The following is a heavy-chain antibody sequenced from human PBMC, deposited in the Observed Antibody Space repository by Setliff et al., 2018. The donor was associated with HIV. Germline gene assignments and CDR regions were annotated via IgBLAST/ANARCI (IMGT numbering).Heavy chain of an antibody. J-gene: IGHJ6*04. D-gene: IGHD4-17*01. V-gene: IGHV4-31*03. CDR3: ARDRSRHYGAGGRLDV. CDR1: DGSISSGGYY. CDR2: IYYSGST. Sequence: SETLSLTCTVSDGSISSGGYYWSWIRQHPGKGLEWIGYIYYSGSTYYNPSLKSRVTISVDTSKNQFSLKLSSVTAADTAVYYCARDRSRHYGAGGRLDVWGKGTTVTVSS.